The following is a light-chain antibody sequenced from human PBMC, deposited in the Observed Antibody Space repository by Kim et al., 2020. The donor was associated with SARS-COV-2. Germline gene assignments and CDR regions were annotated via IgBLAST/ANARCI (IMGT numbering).Light chain of an antibody. V-gene: IGLV3-21*04. CDR1: NMGSKS. CDR3: QVWDSNNDQGV. J-gene: IGLJ3*02. Sequence: SYELTQPPSVSVAPGKTARITCGGNNMGSKSAPWYQQKPGQAPVLVIYYDSDRPSGIPERFSGSNSGNTATLTISRVEAGDEADYYCQVWDSNNDQGVFGGGTKLTVL. CDR2: YDS.